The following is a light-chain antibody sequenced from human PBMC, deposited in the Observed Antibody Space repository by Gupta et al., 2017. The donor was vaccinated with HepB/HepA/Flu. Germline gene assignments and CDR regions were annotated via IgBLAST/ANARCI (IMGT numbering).Light chain of an antibody. CDR1: QNILKSSTNKNY. CDR3: QEYDSGPRN. CDR2: WAS. V-gene: IGKV4-1*01. Sequence: DIVMTQSPDSLAVSLGERATINCKSSQNILKSSTNKNYLAWYQQKPGQVPKLLIYWASTRESGVPDRFSGSGSGTDFTHTISSLQAEDVAVYYCQEYDSGPRNFGQGTKLEIK. J-gene: IGKJ2*02.